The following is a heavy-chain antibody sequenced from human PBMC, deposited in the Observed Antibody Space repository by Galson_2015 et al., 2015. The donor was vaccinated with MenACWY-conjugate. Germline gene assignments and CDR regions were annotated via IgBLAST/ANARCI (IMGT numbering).Heavy chain of an antibody. V-gene: IGHV3-74*01. D-gene: IGHD1-7*01. Sequence: SLRLSYAASGFTFSSYWMHWVRQAPGKGLVWVSRINSDGSSTSYADSVKGRFIISRDNAKNQFSLRLTSVTAADTAVYYCNYSPYGMDVWGQGTAVTVSS. J-gene: IGHJ6*02. CDR3: NYSPYGMDV. CDR2: INSDGSST. CDR1: GFTFSSYW.